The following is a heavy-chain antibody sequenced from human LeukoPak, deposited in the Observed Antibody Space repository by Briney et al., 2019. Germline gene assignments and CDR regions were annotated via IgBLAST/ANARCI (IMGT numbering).Heavy chain of an antibody. V-gene: IGHV3-23*01. D-gene: IGHD6-13*01. J-gene: IGHJ5*02. Sequence: GGSLRLSCVASGFTFIGSAMSCGRQAPGKGLEWVSAISDSGGSTYYADSVKGRFTISRDNSKNTLYLQMNSLRAEDTAVYYFAKLTPAAGWGFFDRGGQGTLVTVSS. CDR1: GFTFIGSA. CDR2: ISDSGGST. CDR3: AKLTPAAGWGFFDR.